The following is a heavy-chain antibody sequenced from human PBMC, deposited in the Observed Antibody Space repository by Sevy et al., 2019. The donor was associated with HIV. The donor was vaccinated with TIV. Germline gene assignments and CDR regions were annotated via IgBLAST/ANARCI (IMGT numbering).Heavy chain of an antibody. Sequence: GGSLRLSCAASGFTFSSYGMHWVRQAPGKGLEWVTVISYDGSKKYYADSVKGRFTISRDNSKNTLYLQMNSLRAEDTAVYYCAKDGRRGNLHPGLHWGQGTLVTVSS. CDR3: AKDGRRGNLHPGLH. J-gene: IGHJ4*02. V-gene: IGHV3-30*18. D-gene: IGHD1-26*01. CDR2: ISYDGSKK. CDR1: GFTFSSYG.